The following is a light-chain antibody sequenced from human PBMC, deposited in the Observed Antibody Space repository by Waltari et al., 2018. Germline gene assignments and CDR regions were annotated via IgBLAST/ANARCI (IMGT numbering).Light chain of an antibody. V-gene: IGLV2-8*01. CDR3: SSYVASKVV. J-gene: IGLJ2*01. Sequence: SALTQPPSASGSLGQSVTLSCSGTSSDVGGYRYVSWYQQHPGKAPKLLIYEVTNRPSGVSDRFSGSKSGNTASLTVSALRSEDEAVYYCSSYVASKVVFGGGTRLTVL. CDR2: EVT. CDR1: SSDVGGYRY.